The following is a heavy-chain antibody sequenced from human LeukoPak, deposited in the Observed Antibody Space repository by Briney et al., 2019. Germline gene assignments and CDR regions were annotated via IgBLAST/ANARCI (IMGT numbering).Heavy chain of an antibody. V-gene: IGHV4-61*02. CDR1: GASINSGNYY. Sequence: TSETLSLTCTVSGASINSGNYYWDWIRQPAGKGLEWIRRIHTIGNTSYNPSLKSRITISLDTSKNQVSLNLTSVTAADTAVYYCARHGLSSDYWGQGTLVTVSS. CDR3: ARHGLSSDY. D-gene: IGHD2-8*01. J-gene: IGHJ4*02. CDR2: IHTIGNT.